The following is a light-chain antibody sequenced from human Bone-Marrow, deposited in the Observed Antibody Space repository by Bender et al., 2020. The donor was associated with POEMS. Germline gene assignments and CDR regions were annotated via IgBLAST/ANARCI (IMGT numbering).Light chain of an antibody. CDR1: SSDIGRHNY. CDR2: EVS. Sequence: QSALTQPPSASGSPGQSVTITCTGTSSDIGRHNYVSWYQQFPGEAPKLIISEVSRRPSGVPYRFTAYKSDNTAALTISGLQPEYEADYYCCSKASISTWMFAGGTKLTVL. V-gene: IGLV2-8*01. J-gene: IGLJ3*02. CDR3: CSKASISTWM.